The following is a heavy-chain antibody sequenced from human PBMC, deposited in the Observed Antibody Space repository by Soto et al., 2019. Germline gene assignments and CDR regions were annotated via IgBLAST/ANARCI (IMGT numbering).Heavy chain of an antibody. D-gene: IGHD3-22*01. V-gene: IGHV4-59*01. CDR1: GGSMSTCY. J-gene: IGHJ4*02. Sequence: PSETLSLTCSVSGGSMSTCYWRSLRQAPGQGLEWIGYRYYTGSTNYNPSLESRVTISVDTSKHQVALKLSSLTAADTAVYYCARSCNESSYYYPHWGQGTLVTVSS. CDR2: RYYTGST. CDR3: ARSCNESSYYYPH.